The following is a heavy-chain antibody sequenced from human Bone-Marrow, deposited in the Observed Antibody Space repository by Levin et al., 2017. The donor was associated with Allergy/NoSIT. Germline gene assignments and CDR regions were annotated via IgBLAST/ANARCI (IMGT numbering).Heavy chain of an antibody. Sequence: SETLSLTCTVSNGSISSYFWSWIRQPAGKRLEWVGRIYASGSTKYNPSLHSRVTMSVDTSKNQFSLNLTSVTAADTAVYSCARRRGSMVGFDIWGQGTMVTVSS. CDR3: ARRRGSMVGFDI. J-gene: IGHJ3*02. V-gene: IGHV4-4*07. D-gene: IGHD2-8*01. CDR2: IYASGST. CDR1: NGSISSYF.